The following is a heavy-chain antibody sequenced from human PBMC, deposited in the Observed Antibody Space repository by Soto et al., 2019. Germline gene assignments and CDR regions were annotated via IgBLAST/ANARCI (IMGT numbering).Heavy chain of an antibody. CDR2: IYNSGSA. CDR3: AIESYHFTCYSSALQY. CDR1: SDSISSGVYS. V-gene: IGHV4-31*03. J-gene: IGHJ4*02. D-gene: IGHD2-21*01. Sequence: PSETLSLTCTVSSDSISSGVYSWTWIRQHPGKGMEWIGYIYNSGSAYYNPSLRSRLTVSIDKSKNQFSLRLSSVTAADTAVYYRAIESYHFTCYSSALQYWGQGTPV.